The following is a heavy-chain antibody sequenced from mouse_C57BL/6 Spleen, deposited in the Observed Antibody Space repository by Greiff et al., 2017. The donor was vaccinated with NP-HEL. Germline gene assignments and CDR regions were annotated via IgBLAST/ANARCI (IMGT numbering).Heavy chain of an antibody. CDR1: GYTFTDYY. J-gene: IGHJ1*03. CDR2: INPYNGGT. CDR3: ARGGTTVVATGYWYFDV. D-gene: IGHD1-1*01. Sequence: EVQLQQSGPVLVKPGASVKMSCKASGYTFTDYYMNWVKQSHGKSLEWIGVINPYNGGTSYHQKFKGKATLTVDKSSSTAYMELNSLTSEDSAVYYCARGGTTVVATGYWYFDVWGTGTTVTVSS. V-gene: IGHV1-19*01.